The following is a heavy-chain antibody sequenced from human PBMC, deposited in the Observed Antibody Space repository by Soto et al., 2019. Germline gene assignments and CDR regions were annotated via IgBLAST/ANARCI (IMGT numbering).Heavy chain of an antibody. Sequence: QVQLVESGGGVVQPGRSLRLSCAASGFTFSSYGMHWVRQAPGKGLEWVAVIWYDGSNKYYADSVKGRFTISRDNYKNTLYLQMNSLRAEDTAVYYCARVAALAGTGLWAFDIWVQATMVTVSS. CDR3: ARVAALAGTGLWAFDI. V-gene: IGHV3-33*01. J-gene: IGHJ3*02. D-gene: IGHD6-19*01. CDR2: IWYDGSNK. CDR1: GFTFSSYG.